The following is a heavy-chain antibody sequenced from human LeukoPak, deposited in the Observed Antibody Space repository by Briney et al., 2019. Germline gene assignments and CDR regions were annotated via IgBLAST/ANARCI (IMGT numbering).Heavy chain of an antibody. Sequence: SETLSLTCTVSGGSISSSSYYWGWIRQPPGKGLEWIGSIYYSGSTYYNPSLKSRVTISVDTSKNQFSLKLSSVTAADTAVYYCARGADYYDSSGYYYQGWFDPWGQGTLVTVSS. CDR1: GGSISSSSYY. D-gene: IGHD3-22*01. CDR3: ARGADYYDSSGYYYQGWFDP. J-gene: IGHJ5*02. V-gene: IGHV4-39*07. CDR2: IYYSGST.